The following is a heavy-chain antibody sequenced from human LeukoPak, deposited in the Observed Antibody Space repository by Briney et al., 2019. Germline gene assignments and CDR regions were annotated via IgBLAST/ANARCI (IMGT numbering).Heavy chain of an antibody. CDR1: GITFSSYG. Sequence: GGSLRLSCAASGITFSSYGMSWVRQAPGKGLEWVSSISSTGGTTYYADSVKGRFTISRDNSKNTLYLQMNSLRAEDTAVYYCARTLVVINDAFDIWGQGTMVTVSS. CDR3: ARTLVVINDAFDI. CDR2: ISSTGGTT. D-gene: IGHD3-22*01. J-gene: IGHJ3*02. V-gene: IGHV3-23*01.